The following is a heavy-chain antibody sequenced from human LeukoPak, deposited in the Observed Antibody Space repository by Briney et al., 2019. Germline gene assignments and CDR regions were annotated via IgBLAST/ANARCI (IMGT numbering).Heavy chain of an antibody. D-gene: IGHD6-19*01. CDR1: GFSLSSDA. CDR3: TKDLVTGFSNGWYFGH. J-gene: IGHJ4*02. CDR2: STGRDDGT. V-gene: IGHV3-23*01. Sequence: PGGSLRLSCAVSGFSLSSDAMSWVRQAPGKGLEWVSVSTGRDDGTHYADSVKGRFFMSRDKSENTLYLQMNSLRVEDTAVYYCTKDLVTGFSNGWYFGHWGQGTLVTVSS.